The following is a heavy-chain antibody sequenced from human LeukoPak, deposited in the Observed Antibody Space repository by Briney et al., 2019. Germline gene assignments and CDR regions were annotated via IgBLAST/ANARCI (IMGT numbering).Heavy chain of an antibody. D-gene: IGHD3-9*01. CDR1: GVSFSGYY. Sequence: PSETLSLTCAVYGVSFSGYYWSWIRQPPGKGLEWIGEINHSGSTNYNPSLKSRVTISVDTSKNQFSLKLSSVAAADTAVYYCARGGGPVLRYLDWFPPVSPPFDYWGQGTLVTVSS. CDR2: INHSGST. J-gene: IGHJ4*02. CDR3: ARGGGPVLRYLDWFPPVSPPFDY. V-gene: IGHV4-34*01.